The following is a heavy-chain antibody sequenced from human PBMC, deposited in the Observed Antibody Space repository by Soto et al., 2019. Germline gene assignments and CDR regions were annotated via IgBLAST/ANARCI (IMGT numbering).Heavy chain of an antibody. J-gene: IGHJ4*02. V-gene: IGHV1-69*01. CDR2: VIPIFGTA. CDR3: TREELLSGWGNLDC. D-gene: IGHD6-19*01. CDR1: GGTFSSYA. Sequence: QVQLVQSGAEVKKPGSSVKVSCKASGGTFSSYAISWVRQAPGHGLEWMGGVIPIFGTANYAQKFQGRVTITADDSTSTAYMELSSLRSEDTAVYYCTREELLSGWGNLDCWGQGTLVTVSS.